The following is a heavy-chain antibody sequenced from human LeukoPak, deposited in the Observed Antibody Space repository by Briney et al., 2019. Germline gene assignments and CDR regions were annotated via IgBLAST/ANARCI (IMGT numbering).Heavy chain of an antibody. V-gene: IGHV4-34*01. D-gene: IGHD3-22*01. Sequence: SETLSLICAVYGGSFSGYYWSWIRQPPGKGLEWIGEINHSGNTDYNPSLKSRVTISVDTSKNQFSLKLSSVTAADTAVYYCASCLSYYYDTSGHQVRDAFDIWGQGTMVTVSS. J-gene: IGHJ3*02. CDR2: INHSGNT. CDR3: ASCLSYYYDTSGHQVRDAFDI. CDR1: GGSFSGYY.